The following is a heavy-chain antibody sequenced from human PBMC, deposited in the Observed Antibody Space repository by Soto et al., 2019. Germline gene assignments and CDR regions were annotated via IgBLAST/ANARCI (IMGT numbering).Heavy chain of an antibody. Sequence: GGSLRLSCAASGFTFSDHYMDWVRQTPGKGLEWVGRIRRKPNSYTTEYAASVAGRFSISRDDSKNSLYLQMNSLKSEDTAVYYCTRAHSIDWFGAFSDFWGQGTLVTVSS. J-gene: IGHJ4*02. CDR3: TRAHSIDWFGAFSDF. CDR2: IRRKPNSYTT. V-gene: IGHV3-72*01. CDR1: GFTFSDHY. D-gene: IGHD3-9*01.